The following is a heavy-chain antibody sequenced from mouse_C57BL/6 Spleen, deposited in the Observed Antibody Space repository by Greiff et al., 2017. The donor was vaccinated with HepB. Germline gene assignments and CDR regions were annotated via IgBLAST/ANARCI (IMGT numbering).Heavy chain of an antibody. D-gene: IGHD1-1*02. J-gene: IGHJ3*01. CDR1: GYTFTSYW. V-gene: IGHV1-55*01. CDR3: ARSCSRLSPFAY. Sequence: VQLQQSGAELVKPGASVKMSCKASGYTFTSYWITWVKQRPGQGLEWIGDIYPGSGSTNYNEKFKSKATLTVDTSSSTAYMQLSSLTSEDSAVYYCARSCSRLSPFAYWCQGTLVTVSA. CDR2: IYPGSGST.